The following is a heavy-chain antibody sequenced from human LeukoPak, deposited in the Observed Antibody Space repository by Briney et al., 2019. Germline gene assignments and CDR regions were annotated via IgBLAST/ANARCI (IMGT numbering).Heavy chain of an antibody. CDR2: INPNSGGT. CDR1: GYTFTGYY. Sequence: GASVKVSCKASGYTFTGYYMHWVRQAPGQGVEWMGWINPNSGGTNYAQKYQRRVTMTRDTSISTAYMQLSRLRSADTAVYYCASRGYYYESSGYYSLYYWGQGALVTVSS. CDR3: ASRGYYYESSGYYSLYY. D-gene: IGHD3-22*01. V-gene: IGHV1-2*02. J-gene: IGHJ4*02.